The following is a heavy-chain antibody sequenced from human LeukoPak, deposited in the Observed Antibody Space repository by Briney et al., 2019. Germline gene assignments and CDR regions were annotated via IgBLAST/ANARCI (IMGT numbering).Heavy chain of an antibody. CDR3: ARGPSYDFWSGSHYYYYMDV. Sequence: ASVKVSCKASGYTFTSYGISWVRQAPGQGLEWMGWISAYNGNTNYAQKLQGRVTMTTDTSTSTAYMELRSLRSDDTAVYYWARGPSYDFWSGSHYYYYMDVWGKGTTVTVSS. V-gene: IGHV1-18*01. D-gene: IGHD3-3*01. J-gene: IGHJ6*03. CDR2: ISAYNGNT. CDR1: GYTFTSYG.